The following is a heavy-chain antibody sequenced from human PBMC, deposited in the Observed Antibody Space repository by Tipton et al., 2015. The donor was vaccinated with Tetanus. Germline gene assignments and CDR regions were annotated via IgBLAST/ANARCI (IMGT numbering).Heavy chain of an antibody. J-gene: IGHJ4*02. V-gene: IGHV3-53*01. D-gene: IGHD3-9*01. Sequence: SLRLSCAASGFTFRTYGMSWVRQAPGKGLEWVSVIYTGGSADYTDSVKGRFTISRDNSNNSLALQMNSLRIDDTAVYYCAFRTDWRFSRGFDCWGQGILVTVSS. CDR2: IYTGGSA. CDR1: GFTFRTYG. CDR3: AFRTDWRFSRGFDC.